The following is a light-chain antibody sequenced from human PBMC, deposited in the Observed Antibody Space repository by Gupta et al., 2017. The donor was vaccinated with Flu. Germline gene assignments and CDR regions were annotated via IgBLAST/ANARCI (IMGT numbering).Light chain of an antibody. Sequence: SSELTQYSAVSVALGQTVRITSPGDSLRRPYASWYQQKAGEAPVLVIYGKDNRPSGIPDRFSGSTSEDTASLTISGAQTEDEADYYCKSRDISGNPVVFGGGTRLTVL. J-gene: IGLJ3*02. CDR3: KSRDISGNPVV. CDR2: GKD. CDR1: SLRRPY. V-gene: IGLV3-19*01.